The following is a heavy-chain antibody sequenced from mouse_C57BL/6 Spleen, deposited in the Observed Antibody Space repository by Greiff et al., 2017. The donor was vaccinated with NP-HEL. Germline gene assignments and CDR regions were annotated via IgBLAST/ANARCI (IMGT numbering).Heavy chain of an antibody. CDR1: GYTFTSYW. J-gene: IGHJ1*03. V-gene: IGHV1-53*01. Sequence: VQLQQSGTELVKPGASVKLSCKASGYTFTSYWMHWVKQRPGQGLEWIGNINPSNGGTNYNEKFKSKATLTVDKSSSTAYMQLSSLTSVDSAVYYCARRGDPITTVVAPAFDVWGTGTTVTVSS. D-gene: IGHD1-1*01. CDR2: INPSNGGT. CDR3: ARRGDPITTVVAPAFDV.